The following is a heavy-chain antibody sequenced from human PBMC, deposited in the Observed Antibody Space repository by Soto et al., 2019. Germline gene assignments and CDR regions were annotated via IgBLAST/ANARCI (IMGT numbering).Heavy chain of an antibody. CDR1: GYTFTSYD. V-gene: IGHV1-8*01. CDR3: ARVIKGRGDDAFDI. Sequence: ASVKVSCKASGYTFTSYDINWVRQATGQGLEWMGWMNPNSGNTGYAQKFQGRVTMTRNTSISTAYMELSSLRSEDTAVYYCARVIKGRGDDAFDIWGQGTMVTVSS. CDR2: MNPNSGNT. J-gene: IGHJ3*02. D-gene: IGHD3-10*01.